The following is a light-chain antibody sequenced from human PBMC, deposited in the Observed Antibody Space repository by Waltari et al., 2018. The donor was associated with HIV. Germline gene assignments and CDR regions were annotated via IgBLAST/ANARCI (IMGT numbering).Light chain of an antibody. CDR1: SSNIGSNY. J-gene: IGLJ1*01. CDR3: SSYTSSSHYV. V-gene: IGLV1-47*01. CDR2: RNN. Sequence: QSVLTQPPSASETPGQRVTISCSGSSSNIGSNYVYWYRHLPGTAPKLLIYRNNQRPSGVPDRFSGSKSGTSASLAISGLRSEDEADYYCSSYTSSSHYVFGTGTKVTVL.